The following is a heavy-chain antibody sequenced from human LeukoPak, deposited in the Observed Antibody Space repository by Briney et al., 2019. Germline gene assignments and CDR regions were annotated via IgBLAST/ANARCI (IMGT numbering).Heavy chain of an antibody. J-gene: IGHJ4*02. V-gene: IGHV1-2*02. CDR1: GYTFTGYY. CDR3: ARVFRMGSSSSRPNDY. CDR2: INPNSGGT. D-gene: IGHD6-6*01. Sequence: ASLKVSCKASGYTFTGYYMHWVRQAPGQGLEWMVWINPNSGGTNYAQKFQGRVTMTRDTSISTAYMELSRLRSDETAVYYCARVFRMGSSSSRPNDYWGQGTLVTVSS.